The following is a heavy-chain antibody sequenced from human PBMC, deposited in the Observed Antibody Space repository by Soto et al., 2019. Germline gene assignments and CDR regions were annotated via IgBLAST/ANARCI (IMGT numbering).Heavy chain of an antibody. CDR1: GFNFNNYA. Sequence: GGSLRLSCAASGFNFNNYALHWVRQAPGKGLEWVSGINWDGGRIVYADSVKGRFTISRDNAKNSLYLQMNSLRAEDTAFYYCAKGGNRRYDFWSDYWGQGTLVTVSS. CDR2: INWDGGRI. D-gene: IGHD3-3*01. CDR3: AKGGNRRYDFWSDY. J-gene: IGHJ4*02. V-gene: IGHV3-9*01.